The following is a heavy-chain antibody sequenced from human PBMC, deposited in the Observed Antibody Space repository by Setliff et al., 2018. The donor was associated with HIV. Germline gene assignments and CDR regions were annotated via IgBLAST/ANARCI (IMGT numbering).Heavy chain of an antibody. CDR3: ARSKGGSNWPFDY. V-gene: IGHV3-53*01. Sequence: GGSLRLSCAASGFTVSSTYMSWVRQSPVRGLEWVSVVYSTGHADSVKGRFTISRDNAKNTVYLQMNSLRAEDTAVYYCARSKGGSNWPFDYWGQGTLVTVSS. CDR2: VYST. J-gene: IGHJ4*02. D-gene: IGHD6-13*01. CDR1: GFTVSSTY.